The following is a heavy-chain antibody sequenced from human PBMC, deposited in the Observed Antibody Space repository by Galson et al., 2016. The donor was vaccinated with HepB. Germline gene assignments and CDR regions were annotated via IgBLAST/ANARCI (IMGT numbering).Heavy chain of an antibody. CDR2: INVDNGNT. V-gene: IGHV1-18*01. J-gene: IGHJ3*02. D-gene: IGHD3-22*01. Sequence: SVKVSCKASGYTFTGYHIHWVRQAPGQGLEWMGWINVDNGNTDYALRLQGRVTLTTDTPANTAYMELTSLRFDDTALYYCARDSYFLDSSGYFHDVFDIWGQGTVVAVSS. CDR3: ARDSYFLDSSGYFHDVFDI. CDR1: GYTFTGYH.